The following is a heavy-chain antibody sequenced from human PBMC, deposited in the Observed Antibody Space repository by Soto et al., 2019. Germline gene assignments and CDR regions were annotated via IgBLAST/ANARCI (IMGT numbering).Heavy chain of an antibody. D-gene: IGHD2-15*01. V-gene: IGHV4-31*03. CDR3: AREKGSPRTLIGMDV. CDR1: GGSISSGTYY. CDR2: FYVSGST. J-gene: IGHJ6*02. Sequence: PSETLSLTCTVSGGSISSGTYYWSWIRQQPVNGLEWIAYFYVSGSTYYSLSLWSRFTISIDTSQNPFTLRLCSVTVAGSNVFYCAREKGSPRTLIGMDVWGQGPTVTVS.